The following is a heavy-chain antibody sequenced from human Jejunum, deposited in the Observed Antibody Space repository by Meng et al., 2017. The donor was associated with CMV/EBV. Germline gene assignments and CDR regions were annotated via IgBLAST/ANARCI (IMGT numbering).Heavy chain of an antibody. CDR3: ARVLSSSSTYKYFQYGMDV. CDR1: TNY. V-gene: IGHV3-53*01. Sequence: TNYMSWVRQAPGKGLEWVSLIYADGRTYYADSVKGRLTFSRDNSENTLYLQMNSLRVEDTAVYYCARVLSSSSTYKYFQYGMDVWGQGTTVTVSS. CDR2: IYADGRT. J-gene: IGHJ6*02. D-gene: IGHD6-6*01.